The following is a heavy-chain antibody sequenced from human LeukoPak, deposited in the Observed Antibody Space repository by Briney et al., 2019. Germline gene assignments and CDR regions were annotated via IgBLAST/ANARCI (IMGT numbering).Heavy chain of an antibody. CDR1: GGSISSYY. Sequence: SETLSLTCTVSGGSISSYYWSWIRQHPGKGLEWIGYIYYSGSAYYNPSLKSRVTISVDTSENQFSLKLSSVTAADTAVYYCARVNYGSATKEDYWGQGTLVAVSS. CDR3: ARVNYGSATKEDY. CDR2: IYYSGSA. J-gene: IGHJ4*02. V-gene: IGHV4-59*06. D-gene: IGHD3-10*01.